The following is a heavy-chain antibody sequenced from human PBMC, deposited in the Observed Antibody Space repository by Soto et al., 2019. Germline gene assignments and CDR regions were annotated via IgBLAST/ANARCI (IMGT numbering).Heavy chain of an antibody. J-gene: IGHJ4*02. CDR2: ISGSGGST. D-gene: IGHD6-19*01. CDR1: GFTFSSYA. V-gene: IGHV3-23*01. CDR3: AKWSVAGKKNPLNY. Sequence: EVQLLESGGGLVQPGGSLRLSCAASGFTFSSYAMSWVRQAPGKGLEWVSAISGSGGSTYYADSVKGRFTISRDNSKNTLYRQMNSLRAEDTAVYYCAKWSVAGKKNPLNYWGQGTLVTVSS.